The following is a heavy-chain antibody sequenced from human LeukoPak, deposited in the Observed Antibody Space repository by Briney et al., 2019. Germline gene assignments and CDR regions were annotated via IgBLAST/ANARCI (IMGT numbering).Heavy chain of an antibody. D-gene: IGHD3-22*01. J-gene: IGHJ1*01. CDR2: IDPSDSYT. Sequence: GESPRISCKGSAYSFTSYWISWMLQMPGKGLEWMGRIDPSDSYTNYSPSLQGHVTISADKSISTSYLQWSSLKASDTAMYYCAIRQGLGHYESGGEPDRYFLHWGRGTLVTVSS. CDR3: AIRQGLGHYESGGEPDRYFLH. V-gene: IGHV5-10-1*01. CDR1: AYSFTSYW.